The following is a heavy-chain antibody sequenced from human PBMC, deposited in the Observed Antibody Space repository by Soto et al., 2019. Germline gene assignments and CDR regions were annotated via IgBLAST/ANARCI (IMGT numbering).Heavy chain of an antibody. CDR1: GYTFTDYA. Sequence: HVELVQSGADVKKPGASVTISCKASGYTFTDYALHWVRQAPGQRLEWMGWMNAGVGNTLYSQKFQGGITMTTDTSASPAYTSLPRLKSEDTAISYCARDTGYTFGSLNYWGPGTLVTVSS. CDR2: MNAGVGNT. CDR3: ARDTGYTFGSLNY. V-gene: IGHV1-3*01. J-gene: IGHJ4*02. D-gene: IGHD5-18*01.